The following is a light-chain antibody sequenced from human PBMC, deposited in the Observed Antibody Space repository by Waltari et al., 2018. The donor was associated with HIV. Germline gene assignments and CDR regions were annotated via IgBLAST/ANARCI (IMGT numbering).Light chain of an antibody. CDR2: EVS. CDR1: SSDVGGYNY. V-gene: IGLV2-8*01. Sequence: QSALTQPPSASGSPGQSVTISCTGTSSDVGGYNYVSWYQQHPDKAPKLMIYEVSKRPSGVPDRCSGSKSVNTASLTVSGLQAEDEADYYCSSYAGSNVIFGGGTKLTVL. J-gene: IGLJ2*01. CDR3: SSYAGSNVI.